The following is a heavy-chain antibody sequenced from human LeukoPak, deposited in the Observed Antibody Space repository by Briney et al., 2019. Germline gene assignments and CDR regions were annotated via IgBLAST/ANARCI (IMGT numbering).Heavy chain of an antibody. J-gene: IGHJ4*02. CDR2: IWYDGSNK. D-gene: IGHD6-13*01. CDR3: ARDRDSSSWYYLDY. Sequence: GGSLRLSCAASGFTFSSYGMHWVRQAPGKGLEWVAVIWYDGSNKYYADSVKGRFTISRDNSKNMLYLQTNSLRAEDTAVYYCARDRDSSSWYYLDYWGQGTLVTASS. CDR1: GFTFSSYG. V-gene: IGHV3-33*01.